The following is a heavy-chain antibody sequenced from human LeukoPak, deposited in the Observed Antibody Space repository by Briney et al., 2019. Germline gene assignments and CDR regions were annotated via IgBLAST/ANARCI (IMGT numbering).Heavy chain of an antibody. Sequence: GGSLRLSCATSGFTFSSYTMTWVRQAPGKGLEWVSTIIGSGGRTYNADSVKGRFAISRDNSKNTLYLQMNSLRAEDTAVYYCAKASSDSSGWSYYWGQGTLVTVSS. CDR3: AKASSDSSGWSYY. J-gene: IGHJ4*02. CDR1: GFTFSSYT. V-gene: IGHV3-23*01. CDR2: IIGSGGRT. D-gene: IGHD6-19*01.